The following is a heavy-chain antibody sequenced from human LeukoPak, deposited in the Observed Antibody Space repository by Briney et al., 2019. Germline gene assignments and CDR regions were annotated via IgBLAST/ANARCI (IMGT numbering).Heavy chain of an antibody. CDR3: ARDLELELLEYYFDY. D-gene: IGHD1-7*01. J-gene: IGHJ4*02. CDR1: GYTFTGYY. Sequence: GASVKVSCKSSGYTFTGYYIHWVRQAPGQGLEWMGWINPNSGATNYAQNFQGRVTMTSDSSFNSAYMELSRLISDDTAVYYCARDLELELLEYYFDYWGQGTLVTVSS. V-gene: IGHV1-2*02. CDR2: INPNSGAT.